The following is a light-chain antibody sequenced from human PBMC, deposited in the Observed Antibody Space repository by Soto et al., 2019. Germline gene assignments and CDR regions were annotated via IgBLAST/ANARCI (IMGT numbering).Light chain of an antibody. CDR1: ENIHTL. Sequence: DIQMTQSPSTLSASVGDRVTITCRASENIHTLLAWYQQKPGKAPKLLIYKASTLERGVPSRFSGRGSGTEFTLTISSLQPDDFATYHCQQYESYSPLTFGGGTKVEIK. CDR2: KAS. V-gene: IGKV1-5*03. J-gene: IGKJ4*01. CDR3: QQYESYSPLT.